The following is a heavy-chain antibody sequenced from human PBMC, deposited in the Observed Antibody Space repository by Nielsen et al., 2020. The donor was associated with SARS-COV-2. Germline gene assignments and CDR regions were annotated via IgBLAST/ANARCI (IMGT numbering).Heavy chain of an antibody. J-gene: IGHJ4*02. CDR1: GYTFTDYY. CDR2: INPNSGDT. CDR3: VANGYGIY. D-gene: IGHD5-18*01. Sequence: ASVKVSCKASGYTFTDYYIYWVRQAPGQGLEWMGRINPNSGDTNYAQKFQGRVTMNRDTSISTAYMELGSLTSDDTAVYYCVANGYGIYWGQGTLVAVSS. V-gene: IGHV1-2*06.